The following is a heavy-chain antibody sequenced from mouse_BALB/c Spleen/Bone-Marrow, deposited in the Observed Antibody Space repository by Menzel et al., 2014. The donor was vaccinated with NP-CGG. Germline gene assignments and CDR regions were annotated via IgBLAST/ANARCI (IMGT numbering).Heavy chain of an antibody. CDR3: ARRAGYGNPWYFDV. J-gene: IGHJ1*01. D-gene: IGHD2-1*01. CDR2: IDPYYGGT. Sequence: VQLQHSGPEPEKPGASVKISCKASGYSFTGYNMNWVKQSNGKSLEWIGNIDPYYGGTSYNQKFKGKATLTVDKSSSTAYMQLKSLTSEDSAVYYCARRAGYGNPWYFDVWGAGTTVTVSS. V-gene: IGHV1-39*01. CDR1: GYSFTGYN.